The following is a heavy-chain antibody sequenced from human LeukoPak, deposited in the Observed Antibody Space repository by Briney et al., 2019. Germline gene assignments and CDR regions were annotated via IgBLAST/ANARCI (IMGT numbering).Heavy chain of an antibody. V-gene: IGHV4-39*02. CDR1: GGSISSSSYY. D-gene: IGHD5-18*01. Sequence: ETLSLTCTVSGGSISSSSYYWGWSRPPPGKGLWWVGSIYYSGSTYYNPSLKSGVTISVDTSNNQFSLKLCSVAAADTALYYCAREGRGYSYGKLDYWGQGTLVTVSS. CDR2: IYYSGST. J-gene: IGHJ4*02. CDR3: AREGRGYSYGKLDY.